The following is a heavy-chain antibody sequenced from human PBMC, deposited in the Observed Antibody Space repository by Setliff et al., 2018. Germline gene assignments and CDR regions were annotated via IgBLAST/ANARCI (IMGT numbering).Heavy chain of an antibody. V-gene: IGHV5-51*01. CDR1: GYSFTSYW. CDR3: ARHRGVDYGDLYYYYYMDV. J-gene: IGHJ6*03. CDR2: IYPGDSDT. D-gene: IGHD4-17*01. Sequence: GESLKISCKGSGYSFTSYWIGWVRQMPGKGLEWMGIIYPGDSDTRYSPSFQGQVTISADKSISTAYLQWSSLKASDTAMYYCARHRGVDYGDLYYYYYMDVWGKGTTVTVPS.